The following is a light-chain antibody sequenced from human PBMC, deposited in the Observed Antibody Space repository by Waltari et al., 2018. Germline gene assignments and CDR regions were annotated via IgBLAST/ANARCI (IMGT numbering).Light chain of an antibody. Sequence: DIVMTQSPATLSVSPGERATLSCRASQNISTHLVWYQHNPGQAPRLLIYAASTRATGTPARFSGHGSGTEFTLTISSLQSEDFALYYCQQYNTWTSFGPGTKVDIK. J-gene: IGKJ3*01. V-gene: IGKV3-15*01. CDR3: QQYNTWTS. CDR1: QNISTH. CDR2: AAS.